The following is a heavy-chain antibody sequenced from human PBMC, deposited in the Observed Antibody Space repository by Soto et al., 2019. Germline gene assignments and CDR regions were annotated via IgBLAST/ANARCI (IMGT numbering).Heavy chain of an antibody. CDR3: ARGHIVVVPTVGWFDP. D-gene: IGHD2-2*01. CDR2: MFHSGST. V-gene: IGHV4-38-2*02. Sequence: SETLSLTCTVSGYCISSGYYWGWIRQPPGKGLEWIGSMFHSGSTHYNPSLKSRVTMSVDTSKNQFSLRLSSVTASDTAVYYCARGHIVVVPTVGWFDPWGQGTLVTVSS. J-gene: IGHJ5*02. CDR1: GYCISSGYY.